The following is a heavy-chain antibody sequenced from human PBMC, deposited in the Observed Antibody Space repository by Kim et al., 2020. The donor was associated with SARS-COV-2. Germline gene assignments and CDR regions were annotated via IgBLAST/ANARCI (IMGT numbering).Heavy chain of an antibody. CDR1: GYTLTELS. D-gene: IGHD4-17*01. Sequence: ASVKVSCKVSGYTLTELSMHWVRQAPGKGLEWMGGFDPEDGETIYAQKFQGRVTMTEDTSTDTAYMELSSLRSEDTAVYYCATERPSTGPPYYYYGMDVWGQGTTVTVSS. J-gene: IGHJ6*02. CDR2: FDPEDGET. CDR3: ATERPSTGPPYYYYGMDV. V-gene: IGHV1-24*01.